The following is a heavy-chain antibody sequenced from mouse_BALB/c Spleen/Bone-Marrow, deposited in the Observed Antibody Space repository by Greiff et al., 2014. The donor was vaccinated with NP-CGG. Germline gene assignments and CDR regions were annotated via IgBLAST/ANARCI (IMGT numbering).Heavy chain of an antibody. CDR3: ARSGERYGAMDY. CDR2: ISDGGGYT. J-gene: IGHJ4*01. V-gene: IGHV5-4*02. Sequence: EVQGVESGGGLVKPGGSLKLSCAASGFTFSGYYMYWVRQTPEKRLEWVATISDGGGYTYYPDSVWGRFTISRDNAKNNLYLQMSSLKSEDTAMYYCARSGERYGAMDYWGQGTSVNVFS. CDR1: GFTFSGYY. D-gene: IGHD2-10*02.